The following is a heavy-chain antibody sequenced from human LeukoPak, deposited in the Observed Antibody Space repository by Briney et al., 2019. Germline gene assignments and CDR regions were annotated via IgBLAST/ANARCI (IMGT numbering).Heavy chain of an antibody. CDR2: ISYDGSNK. CDR1: GFTFGSYA. J-gene: IGHJ1*01. Sequence: GSLRLSCAASGFTFGSYAMHWVRQAPGKGLEWVAVISYDGSNKYYADSMKGRFTISRDNSKNTLYLQMNSLRAEDTAVYYCARDRDSSGLNWGQGTLVTVSS. D-gene: IGHD6-19*01. V-gene: IGHV3-30*04. CDR3: ARDRDSSGLN.